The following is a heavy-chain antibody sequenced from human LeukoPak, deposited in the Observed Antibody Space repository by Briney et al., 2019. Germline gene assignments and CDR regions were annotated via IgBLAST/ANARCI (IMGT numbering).Heavy chain of an antibody. V-gene: IGHV3-74*01. CDR2: INTDGSST. Sequence: GGSLRLSCAASGFTFSSYWMHWVRQAPGKGLVWVSRINTDGSSTSYADSVKGRFTISRDNSKNTLYLQMNSLRAEDTAVYYCARVAYIKDTAMALLNWYFGYWGQGTLVTVSS. J-gene: IGHJ4*02. D-gene: IGHD5-18*01. CDR3: ARVAYIKDTAMALLNWYFGY. CDR1: GFTFSSYW.